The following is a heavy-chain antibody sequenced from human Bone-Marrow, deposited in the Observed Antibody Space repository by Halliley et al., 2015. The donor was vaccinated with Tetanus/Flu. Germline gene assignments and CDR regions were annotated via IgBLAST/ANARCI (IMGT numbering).Heavy chain of an antibody. CDR3: AKMDTLRIVVTTLLDF. D-gene: IGHD3-22*01. V-gene: IGHV3-23*01. CDR2: ISGSGGTT. J-gene: IGHJ4*02. Sequence: SSISGSGGTTYYADSVKGRYTISRDNSRNTLYLQMNSLRAADTAIYYCAKMDTLRIVVTTLLDFWGQGTLVTVSS.